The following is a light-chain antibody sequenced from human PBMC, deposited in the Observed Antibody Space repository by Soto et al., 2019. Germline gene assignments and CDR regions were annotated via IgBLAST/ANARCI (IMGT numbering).Light chain of an antibody. J-gene: IGLJ1*01. CDR1: SSDVGGSNY. Sequence: QSALTQPASVSGSPGQSITISCTGTSSDVGGSNYVSWYQQHPGKAPKLMIYDVSNRPSGVSNRFSGSESGNTASLTISGLQAEDEADYYCGSYTSTRTLYVFATGTKVTVL. CDR3: GSYTSTRTLYV. V-gene: IGLV2-14*03. CDR2: DVS.